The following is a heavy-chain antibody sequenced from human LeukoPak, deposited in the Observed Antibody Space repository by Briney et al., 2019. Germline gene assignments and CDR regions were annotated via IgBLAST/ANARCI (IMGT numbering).Heavy chain of an antibody. CDR3: VKSHHSYYFDY. D-gene: IGHD4-4*01. CDR2: TYLRSRWNS. Sequence: SQTLSLTCAISGDSVSSNSAAWNWISQSPSRGLEWLGRTYLRSRWNSDYAVSVRGRISINPDTSKNQFSLQLNCMTPEDTAVYYCVKSHHSYYFDYWGQGALVTVSS. V-gene: IGHV6-1*01. J-gene: IGHJ4*02. CDR1: GDSVSSNSAA.